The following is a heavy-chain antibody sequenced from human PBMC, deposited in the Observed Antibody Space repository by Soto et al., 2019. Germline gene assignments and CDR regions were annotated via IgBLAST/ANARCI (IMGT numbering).Heavy chain of an antibody. CDR1: GFTFTSYG. CDR3: ARLVQAAAGTFEARHRPGWFDP. CDR2: ISAYNGNT. D-gene: IGHD6-13*01. J-gene: IGHJ5*02. V-gene: IGHV1-18*01. Sequence: ASVKVSCKASGFTFTSYGISWVRQAPGQGLEWMGWISAYNGNTNYAQKLQGRVTMTTDTSTSTAYMELRSLRSDDTAVYYCARLVQAAAGTFEARHRPGWFDPWGQGTLVTVSS.